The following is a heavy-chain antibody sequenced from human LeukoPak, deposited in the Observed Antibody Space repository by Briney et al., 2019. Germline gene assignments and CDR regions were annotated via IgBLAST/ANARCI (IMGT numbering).Heavy chain of an antibody. J-gene: IGHJ4*02. V-gene: IGHV3-30*04. D-gene: IGHD2-2*02. CDR1: GFTFGSNA. CDR3: ARGYCTSSSCYNDY. Sequence: GGSLRLSCAASGFTFGSNAMHWVRQAPGKGLEWVATMSFDVNNKYYADSVRGRFTISRDNSKNTLYLQMNSLRAEDTAVYSCARGYCTSSSCYNDYWGQGTLVTVSS. CDR2: MSFDVNNK.